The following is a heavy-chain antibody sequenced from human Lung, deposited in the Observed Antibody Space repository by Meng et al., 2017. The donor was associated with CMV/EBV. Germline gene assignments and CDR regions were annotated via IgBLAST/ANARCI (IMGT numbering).Heavy chain of an antibody. J-gene: IGHJ4*02. CDR1: GGSINNYY. D-gene: IGHD2-2*01. V-gene: IGHV4-59*01. CDR3: ARIYCSSTSCYNDY. CDR2: IYYSGSI. Sequence: SETLSLTXTVSGGSINNYYWSWIRQPPGKGLEWIGYIYYSGSINYNPSLKSRVTISVDTSKNQFSLKLSSVTAADTAVYFCARIYCSSTSCYNDYWGQGTLVTVSS.